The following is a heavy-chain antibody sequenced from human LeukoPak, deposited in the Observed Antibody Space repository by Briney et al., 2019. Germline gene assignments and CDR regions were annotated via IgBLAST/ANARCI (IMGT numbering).Heavy chain of an antibody. Sequence: GGSLRLSCAASGFTFSSYGMHWVRQAPGKGLEWVAVISYDGSNKYYADSVKGRFTISRDNSKNTLYLQMNSLRAEDTAVYYCAQGDDILTGYPMGYFDYWGQGTLVTVSS. CDR3: AQGDDILTGYPMGYFDY. CDR2: ISYDGSNK. CDR1: GFTFSSYG. J-gene: IGHJ4*02. D-gene: IGHD3-9*01. V-gene: IGHV3-30*18.